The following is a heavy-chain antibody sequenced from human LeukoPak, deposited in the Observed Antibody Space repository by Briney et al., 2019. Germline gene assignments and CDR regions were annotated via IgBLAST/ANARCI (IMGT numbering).Heavy chain of an antibody. J-gene: IGHJ3*02. CDR1: GFTFSSYS. D-gene: IGHD2-21*01. V-gene: IGHV3-48*02. CDR2: ISSSSSTI. Sequence: PGGSLRLSCAASGFTFSSYSMNWVRQAPGKGLEWVSYISSSSSTISYADSVKGRFTISRDNAKNSLYLQINSLRNEDTALYYCANLSGCDCSLINFDIWGQGTMVTVSS. CDR3: ANLSGCDCSLINFDI.